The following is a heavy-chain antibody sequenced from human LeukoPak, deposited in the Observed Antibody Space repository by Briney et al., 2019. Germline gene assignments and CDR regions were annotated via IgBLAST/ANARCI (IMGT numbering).Heavy chain of an antibody. CDR3: ARLKTVRFLEWLFDF. D-gene: IGHD3-3*01. CDR2: IHYSGST. Sequence: SETLSLTCTVSGASISSNTYYWGWIRQPPGKGLQWIGNIHYSGSTYYNPSPKSRVTISVDSSKNQLSLRLNSVTAADTAVYSCARLKTVRFLEWLFDFWGQGTLVTVSS. J-gene: IGHJ4*02. V-gene: IGHV4-39*01. CDR1: GASISSNTYY.